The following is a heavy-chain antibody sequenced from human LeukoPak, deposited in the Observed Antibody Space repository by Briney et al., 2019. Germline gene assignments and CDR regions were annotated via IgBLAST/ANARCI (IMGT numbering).Heavy chain of an antibody. D-gene: IGHD5-18*01. CDR3: ARGRTRPQLWLLAY. J-gene: IGHJ4*02. Sequence: GGSLRLSCAASGFTFSSYAMHWVRQAPGKGLEWVAVISYDGSNKYYADSVKGRFTISRDNSKNTLYLQMNSLRAEDTAVYYCARGRTRPQLWLLAYWGQGTLVTVSS. CDR2: ISYDGSNK. V-gene: IGHV3-30-3*01. CDR1: GFTFSSYA.